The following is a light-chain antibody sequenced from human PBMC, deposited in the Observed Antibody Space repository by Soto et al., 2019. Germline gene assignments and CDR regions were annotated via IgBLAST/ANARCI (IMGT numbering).Light chain of an antibody. CDR1: QSVSGY. CDR2: DTF. CDR3: QYSNWPPT. J-gene: IGKJ4*01. V-gene: IGKV3-11*01. Sequence: EIVLTQSPATVSLSPGERATLSCRASQSVSGYFAWYQQKPGQAPRLLVHDTFNRATGIPARFSGSGSGTDFTLTSSSLEPEDFAVYYCQYSNWPPTFGGGTKVEIK.